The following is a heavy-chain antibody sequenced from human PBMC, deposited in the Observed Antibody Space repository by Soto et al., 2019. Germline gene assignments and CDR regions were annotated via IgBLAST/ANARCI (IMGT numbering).Heavy chain of an antibody. Sequence: GGSLRLSCAASGFTFSSHAMNWVRQAPGKGLEWISSIDSSSSFIYYADSVKGRFTISRDNAKNSVFLHMSSLRADDTAVYYCARDPLWFGEIGYFDYWGQGALVTVSS. D-gene: IGHD3-10*01. CDR3: ARDPLWFGEIGYFDY. CDR1: GFTFSSHA. V-gene: IGHV3-21*06. J-gene: IGHJ4*02. CDR2: IDSSSSFI.